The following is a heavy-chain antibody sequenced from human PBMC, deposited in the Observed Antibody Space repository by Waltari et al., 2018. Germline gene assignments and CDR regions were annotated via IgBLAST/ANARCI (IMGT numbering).Heavy chain of an antibody. CDR2: INDSGRT. CDR1: GGSFSGNY. J-gene: IGHJ6*03. D-gene: IGHD3-3*01. CDR3: ARGTFGVVIIPYYYYHMDV. V-gene: IGHV4-34*02. Sequence: QVQLQQWGAGLLKPSETLSLTCAVYGGSFSGNYWTWIRQSPGKGLEWIGEINDSGRTKSKPSLKSRVTISIDTSKNQFSLRLSSVTAADRAVYYCARGTFGVVIIPYYYYHMDVWGKGTSVTVSS.